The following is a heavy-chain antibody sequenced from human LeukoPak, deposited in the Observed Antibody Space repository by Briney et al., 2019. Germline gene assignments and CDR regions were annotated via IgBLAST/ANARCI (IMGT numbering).Heavy chain of an antibody. D-gene: IGHD1-1*01. V-gene: IGHV3-13*01. J-gene: IGHJ4*02. CDR1: GFTFSDYD. CDR2: IGTAGDT. CDR3: ARVAKERVGGVYYFDY. Sequence: GSLRLSCAASGFTFSDYDMHWVRQATGKGLEWVSAIGTAGDTYYTGSVKGRFTISRENAKNSLYLQMNSPRAGDTAVYYCARVAKERVGGVYYFDYWGQGTLVTVSS.